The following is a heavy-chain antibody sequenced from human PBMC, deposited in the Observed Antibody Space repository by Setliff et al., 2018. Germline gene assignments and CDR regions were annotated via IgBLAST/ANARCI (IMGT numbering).Heavy chain of an antibody. D-gene: IGHD2-2*01. CDR1: GASISNYY. Sequence: TSETLSLTCSVSGASISNYYWSWIRQPPGKGLEWIGYIYSSGSTNYNPSLKSRVAISRDTSTNQLSLELRSVTAADTAVYYCAREPTRTGGFYYLDVWGEGTTVTVSS. CDR3: AREPTRTGGFYYLDV. V-gene: IGHV4-4*08. J-gene: IGHJ6*03. CDR2: IYSSGST.